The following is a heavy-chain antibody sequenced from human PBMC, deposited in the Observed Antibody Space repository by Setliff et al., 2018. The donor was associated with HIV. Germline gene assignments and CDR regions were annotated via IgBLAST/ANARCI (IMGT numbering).Heavy chain of an antibody. J-gene: IGHJ4*02. Sequence: TLSLTCTVSGGSISSYYWNWIRQPPGKGLEWIGYIYYSGSTNYKPSLKSRVTISVDMSKNQFSLRLSSVTAADTAVYYCARAPGRDYYDTSGDFDYWGLGTLVTVSS. CDR1: GGSISSYY. CDR3: ARAPGRDYYDTSGDFDY. V-gene: IGHV4-59*08. CDR2: IYYSGST. D-gene: IGHD3-22*01.